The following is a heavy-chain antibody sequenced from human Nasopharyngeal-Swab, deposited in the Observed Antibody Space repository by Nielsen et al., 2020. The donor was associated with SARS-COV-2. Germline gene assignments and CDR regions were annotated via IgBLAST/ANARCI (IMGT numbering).Heavy chain of an antibody. CDR3: AKNCGGGSCLTP. CDR2: ISGSGGST. J-gene: IGHJ5*02. D-gene: IGHD2-15*01. CDR1: GFTFSSYA. Sequence: GESLKISCAASGFTFSSYAMSWVRQAPGKGLEWVSSISGSGGSTYYADSVKGRFTISRDNSKNTLYLQMNSLRAEDTAVYYCAKNCGGGSCLTPWGQGTLVTVSS. V-gene: IGHV3-23*01.